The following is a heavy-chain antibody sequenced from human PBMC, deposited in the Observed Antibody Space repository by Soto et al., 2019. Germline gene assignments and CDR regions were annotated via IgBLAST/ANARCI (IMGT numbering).Heavy chain of an antibody. CDR3: ARGGYAPALFDY. Sequence: SETLSLTCTVSGGSISSGGYYWSWIRQHPGKGLEWIGYIYYSGSTYYNPSLKSRVTISVDTSKSQFSLKLSSVTAADTAVYYCARGGYAPALFDYWGQGTLVTVSS. CDR1: GGSISSGGYY. V-gene: IGHV4-31*03. J-gene: IGHJ4*02. CDR2: IYYSGST. D-gene: IGHD5-12*01.